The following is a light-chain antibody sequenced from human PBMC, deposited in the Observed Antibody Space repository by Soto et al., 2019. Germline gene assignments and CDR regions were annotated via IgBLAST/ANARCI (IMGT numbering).Light chain of an antibody. CDR3: QQYSDHWT. V-gene: IGKV1-5*03. CDR2: KAS. CDR1: RSIINW. J-gene: IGKJ1*01. Sequence: DIQLTQSPSTLSAPVGDRVTITCRASRSIINWLAWYQQKSGKGPKLLIYKASNLQTGVPSRFSGSGYGTEFTLTISSLQPDDVATYYCQQYSDHWTFGQGTKVEIK.